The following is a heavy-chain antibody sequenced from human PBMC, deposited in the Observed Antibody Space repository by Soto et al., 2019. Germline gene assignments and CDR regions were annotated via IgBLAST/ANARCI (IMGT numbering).Heavy chain of an antibody. V-gene: IGHV4-59*01. J-gene: IGHJ4*02. D-gene: IGHD2-15*01. CDR1: GDSISSYY. CDR3: AIRGRRIDY. CDR2: IYYSGST. Sequence: SETLSITCTVSGDSISSYYWSWIRQPPGKGLEWIGYIYYSGSTNYNPSLKSRVTISVDTSKNQFSLKLSSVTAADTAVYYCAIRGRRIDYWGQGTLVTVSS.